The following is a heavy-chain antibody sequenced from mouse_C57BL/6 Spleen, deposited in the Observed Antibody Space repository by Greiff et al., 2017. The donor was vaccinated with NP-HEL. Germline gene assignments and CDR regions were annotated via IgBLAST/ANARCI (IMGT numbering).Heavy chain of an antibody. V-gene: IGHV5-12*01. J-gene: IGHJ3*01. CDR2: ISNGGGST. CDR3: AKKGYDYGGSFAY. D-gene: IGHD2-4*01. CDR1: GFTFSDYY. Sequence: EVKLMESGGGLVQPGGSLKLSCAASGFTFSDYYMSWVRQTPEKSLEWVAYISNGGGSTYYPDTVKGRFTISRDNAKNTLYLQMSRLKSEDTAMYECAKKGYDYGGSFAYWGQGTLVTVSA.